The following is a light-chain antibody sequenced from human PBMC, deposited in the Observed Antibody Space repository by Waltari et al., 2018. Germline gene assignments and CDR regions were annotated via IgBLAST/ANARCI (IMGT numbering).Light chain of an antibody. Sequence: QSALTQPASVSGSPGQSITISCTGTSSDVGAYNFVSWYQQHPGKAPHLIIYAVSERPPGVSNRFSGSKSDNTASLTISGLQAEDEADYYCSSYTTSTAPGVFGAGTKVTVL. CDR3: SSYTTSTAPGV. CDR2: AVS. J-gene: IGLJ1*01. CDR1: SSDVGAYNF. V-gene: IGLV2-14*01.